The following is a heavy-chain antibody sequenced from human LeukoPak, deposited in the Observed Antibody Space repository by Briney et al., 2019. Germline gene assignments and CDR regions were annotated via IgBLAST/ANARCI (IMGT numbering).Heavy chain of an antibody. CDR3: ARTTEGGYTYGYFYYYMDV. CDR2: FHHSGST. V-gene: IGHV4-59*01. J-gene: IGHJ6*03. Sequence: PSETLSLTCTVSGGSISSYYWTWIRQSPGKGLEWIGFFHHSGSTNYNPSFKSRVTISADTSKNQFSLKLTSVTAADAAVYYCARTTEGGYTYGYFYYYMDVWGKGTTVTISS. D-gene: IGHD5-18*01. CDR1: GGSISSYY.